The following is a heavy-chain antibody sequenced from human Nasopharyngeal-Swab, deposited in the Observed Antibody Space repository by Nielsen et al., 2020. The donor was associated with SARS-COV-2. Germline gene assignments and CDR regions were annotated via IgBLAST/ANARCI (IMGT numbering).Heavy chain of an antibody. CDR1: GFTFSSYA. J-gene: IGHJ6*02. D-gene: IGHD4-23*01. Sequence: GESLKISCAASGFTFSSYAMSWVRQAPGKGLEWVSAISGSGGSTYYADSVKGRFTIFRDNSKNTLYLQMNSLRAEDTAVYYCAKDGGNSPYYYYGMDVWGQGTTVTVSS. V-gene: IGHV3-23*01. CDR2: ISGSGGST. CDR3: AKDGGNSPYYYYGMDV.